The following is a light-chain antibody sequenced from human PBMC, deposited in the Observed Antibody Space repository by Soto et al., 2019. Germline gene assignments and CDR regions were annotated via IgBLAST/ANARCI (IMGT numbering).Light chain of an antibody. CDR2: GVS. V-gene: IGKV3-20*01. CDR3: QQYIDSPRT. CDR1: QTVNRNY. J-gene: IGKJ1*01. Sequence: EIVLTQSPGTLALSLGDGATLSCRASQTVNRNYLAWYHQKPGQLPRLLIYGVSNRATGVPDRFSGGGSGTEFTLTIVSLEPDDFGTYYCQQYIDSPRTFGQGTRVEVK.